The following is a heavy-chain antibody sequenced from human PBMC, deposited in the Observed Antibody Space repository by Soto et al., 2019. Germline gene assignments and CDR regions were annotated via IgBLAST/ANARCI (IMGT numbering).Heavy chain of an antibody. V-gene: IGHV1-3*01. CDR1: GYTFSSNA. D-gene: IGHD3-10*01. J-gene: IGHJ4*02. CDR2: INGGDAHT. CDR3: ARGFHGSADY. Sequence: QVRFVQSGAEVKKPGASVKVSCKASGYTFSSNAIQWVRQAPGQSLEWMGWINGGDAHTQYSQKFQGRVTLTRDTSATTAYMELSSLKSEDTAVYYCARGFHGSADYWGQGTPAIVSA.